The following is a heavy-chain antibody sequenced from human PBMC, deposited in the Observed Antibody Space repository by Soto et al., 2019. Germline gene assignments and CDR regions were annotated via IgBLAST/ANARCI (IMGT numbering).Heavy chain of an antibody. CDR3: TRHNYTQLYYFDF. CDR2: ILQSGYT. CDR1: DDSLNNNNNY. V-gene: IGHV4-39*01. D-gene: IGHD1-1*01. Sequence: PSETLSLTCTVSDDSLNNNNNYWGWIRQPPGKGLEWIGSILQSGYTDYNPSIKSRVTFSIDVSRKQFSLWLSSVTAADTAVYYCTRHNYTQLYYFDFWGPGTLVTVSS. J-gene: IGHJ4*01.